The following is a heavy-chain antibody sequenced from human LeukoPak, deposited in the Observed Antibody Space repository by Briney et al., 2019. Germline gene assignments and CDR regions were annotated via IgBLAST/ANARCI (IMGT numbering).Heavy chain of an antibody. V-gene: IGHV3-48*03. CDR1: GFTFGSYE. Sequence: GGSLRLSCAASGFTFGSYEMNWVRQAPGKGLEWVSYISSSGSTIYYADSVKGRFTISRDNAKNSLYLQMNSLRAEDTAVYYCARTNHRYCSGGSCYSEDWFDPWGQGTLVTVSS. J-gene: IGHJ5*02. D-gene: IGHD2-15*01. CDR2: ISSSGSTI. CDR3: ARTNHRYCSGGSCYSEDWFDP.